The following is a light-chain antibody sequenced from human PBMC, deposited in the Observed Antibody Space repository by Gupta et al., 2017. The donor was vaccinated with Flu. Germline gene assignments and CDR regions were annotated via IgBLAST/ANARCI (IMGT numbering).Light chain of an antibody. CDR1: Y. CDR3: QRYNSAPPA. Sequence: YVAWYQHKSGKAPKLLIYAASSLQSGVASRFSGRGSGTAFTLTIISLQPDDVATYYCQRYNSAPPAFGGGTKVEL. CDR2: AAS. J-gene: IGKJ4*01. V-gene: IGKV1-27*01.